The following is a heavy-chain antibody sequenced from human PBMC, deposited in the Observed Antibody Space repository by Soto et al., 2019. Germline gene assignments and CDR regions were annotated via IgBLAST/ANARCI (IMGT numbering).Heavy chain of an antibody. V-gene: IGHV3-48*04. Sequence: PGGSLRLSCAASGFSFSTYNMNWVRQAPGRGLEWVSYISSRGSTIYHADSVKGRFTISRDNAKNTLYLQMNSLRGDDTALYYCASLQWESSGYADYWGQGTLVTVSS. D-gene: IGHD1-26*01. J-gene: IGHJ4*02. CDR3: ASLQWESSGYADY. CDR2: ISSRGSTI. CDR1: GFSFSTYN.